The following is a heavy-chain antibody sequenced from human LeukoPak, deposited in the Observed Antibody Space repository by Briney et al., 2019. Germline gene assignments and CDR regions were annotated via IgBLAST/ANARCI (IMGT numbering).Heavy chain of an antibody. V-gene: IGHV5-51*01. J-gene: IGHJ1*01. Sequence: GESLKTSCKGSEYSFTNYWIGWVRQMRGKGLEWIGIIYPGDSDTKYSPFFQGQVTISADKSISTAYLQWSSLKASDTAMYFCATYAGSYSKYFQQWGEGTLVSVSS. CDR2: IYPGDSDT. CDR3: ATYAGSYSKYFQQ. CDR1: EYSFTNYW. D-gene: IGHD3-10*01.